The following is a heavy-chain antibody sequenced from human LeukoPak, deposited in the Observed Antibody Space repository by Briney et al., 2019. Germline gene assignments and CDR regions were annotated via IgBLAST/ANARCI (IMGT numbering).Heavy chain of an antibody. CDR2: MSYDGSSK. J-gene: IGHJ4*02. D-gene: IGHD3-3*01. V-gene: IGHV3-30-3*01. CDR1: GFTFSRYA. CDR3: ARATIFGVETFDY. Sequence: PGGSLRLSCAASGFTFSRYAMHWVRQAPGKGPEWVAIMSYDGSSKSYADSVKGRFTISRDNAKNTLYLQMNSLRAEDTAVYYCARATIFGVETFDYWGQGTLVTVSS.